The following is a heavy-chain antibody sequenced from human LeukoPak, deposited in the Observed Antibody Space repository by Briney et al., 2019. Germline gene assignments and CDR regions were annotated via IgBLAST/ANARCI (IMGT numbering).Heavy chain of an antibody. Sequence: GGSLRLSCAASGFTFSSYSMNWVRQAPGKGLEWVSAISGSGGSTYYADSVKGRFTISRDNSKNTLYLQMNSLRAEDTAVYYCAKVAPYYDILTGYYNSHYYYGMDVWGQGTTVTVSS. D-gene: IGHD3-9*01. J-gene: IGHJ6*02. CDR1: GFTFSSYS. CDR3: AKVAPYYDILTGYYNSHYYYGMDV. CDR2: ISGSGGST. V-gene: IGHV3-23*01.